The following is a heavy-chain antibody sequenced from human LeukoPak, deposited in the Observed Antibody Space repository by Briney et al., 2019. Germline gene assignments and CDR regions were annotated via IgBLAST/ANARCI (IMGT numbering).Heavy chain of an antibody. J-gene: IGHJ4*02. CDR1: GFTFSSYA. V-gene: IGHV3-64D*06. Sequence: PGGSLRLSCAASGFTFSSYAMHWVRQAPGKGLEYVSAISSNGGSTYYADSVKGRFTISRDNSKNTLYLQMSSLRAEDTAVYYCVKDHGYSSSWYFPYWGQGTLVTVSS. CDR3: VKDHGYSSSWYFPY. CDR2: ISSNGGST. D-gene: IGHD6-13*01.